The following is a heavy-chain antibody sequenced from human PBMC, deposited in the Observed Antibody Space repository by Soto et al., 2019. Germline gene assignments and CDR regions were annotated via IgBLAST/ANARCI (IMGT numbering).Heavy chain of an antibody. CDR2: IYSGGST. Sequence: GGSLRLSCAASGFTVSSNYMSWVRQAPGKGLEWVSVIYSGGSTYYADSVKGRFTISRDNSKNTLYLQMNSLRAEDTAVYYCASLDYGDYVVDYWGQGTLVTAPQ. CDR1: GFTVSSNY. J-gene: IGHJ4*02. V-gene: IGHV3-66*01. CDR3: ASLDYGDYVVDY. D-gene: IGHD4-17*01.